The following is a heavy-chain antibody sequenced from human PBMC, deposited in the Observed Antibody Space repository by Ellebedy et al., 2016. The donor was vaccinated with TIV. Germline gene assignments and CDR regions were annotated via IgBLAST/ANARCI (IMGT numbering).Heavy chain of an antibody. Sequence: SVKVSCXASGGTFSSYAISWVRQAPGQGLEWMGGIIPIFGTANYAQKFQGRVTITADESTSTAYMELSSLRSEDTAVYYCARTYYYDSSGNYPRQYYFDYWGQGSLVTVSS. CDR3: ARTYYYDSSGNYPRQYYFDY. D-gene: IGHD3-22*01. V-gene: IGHV1-69*13. CDR2: IIPIFGTA. J-gene: IGHJ4*02. CDR1: GGTFSSYA.